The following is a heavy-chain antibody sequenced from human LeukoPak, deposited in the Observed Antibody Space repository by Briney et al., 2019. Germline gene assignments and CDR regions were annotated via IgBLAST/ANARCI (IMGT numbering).Heavy chain of an antibody. CDR1: GFTFSSYA. D-gene: IGHD3-10*01. CDR3: ARDRGYYGPPTGMDV. CDR2: ISYDGSNK. V-gene: IGHV3-30-3*01. Sequence: GGSPRLSCAASGFTFSSYAMHWVRQAPGKGLEWVAVISYDGSNKYYADSVKGRFTISRDNSKNTLYLQMNSLRAEDTAVYYCARDRGYYGPPTGMDVWAKGPRSPSP. J-gene: IGHJ6*02.